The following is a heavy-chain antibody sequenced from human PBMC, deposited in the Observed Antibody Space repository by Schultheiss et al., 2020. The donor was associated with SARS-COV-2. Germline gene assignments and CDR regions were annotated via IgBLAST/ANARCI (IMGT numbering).Heavy chain of an antibody. D-gene: IGHD4-17*01. J-gene: IGHJ4*02. Sequence: SVKVSCKASGGTFSSYAISWVRQAPGQGLEWMGGIIPIFGTANYAQKFQGRVTITRDTSASTAYMELSSLRSEDTAVYYCARNHDYGDYCDYWGQGTLVTVSS. CDR3: ARNHDYGDYCDY. V-gene: IGHV1-69*05. CDR2: IIPIFGTA. CDR1: GGTFSSYA.